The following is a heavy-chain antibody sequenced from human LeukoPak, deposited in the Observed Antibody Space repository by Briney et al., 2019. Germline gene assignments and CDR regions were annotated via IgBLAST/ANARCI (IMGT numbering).Heavy chain of an antibody. J-gene: IGHJ6*02. CDR1: GGSIASSY. CDR3: ARGSGVAVGMDV. D-gene: IGHD6-19*01. V-gene: IGHV4-4*07. Sequence: SETLSLTCNVSGGSIASSYWSWNRQPAGKGLEWIGRFFTGGNTYYNPSLESRVTISVDTSKNQFSLRLSSVTAVDTAVYYCARGSGVAVGMDVWGQGTTVIVS. CDR2: FFTGGNT.